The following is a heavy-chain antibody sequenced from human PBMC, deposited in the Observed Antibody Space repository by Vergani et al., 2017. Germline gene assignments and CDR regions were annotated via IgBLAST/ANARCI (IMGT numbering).Heavy chain of an antibody. Sequence: EVQLVESGGGLVQPGRSLRLSCAASGFTFDDYAMHWVRQAPGKGLEWVSGISWNSGSIGYADSVKGRFTISRDNAKNSLYLQMNSLRAEDTAVYYCAKDSEGSSGFDPWGQGTLVTVSS. D-gene: IGHD6-19*01. CDR3: AKDSEGSSGFDP. CDR1: GFTFDDYA. V-gene: IGHV3-9*01. J-gene: IGHJ5*02. CDR2: ISWNSGSI.